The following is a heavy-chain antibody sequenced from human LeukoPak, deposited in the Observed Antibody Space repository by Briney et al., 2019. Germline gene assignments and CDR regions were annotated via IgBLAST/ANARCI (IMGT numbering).Heavy chain of an antibody. Sequence: GASVKVSCKVSGYTLTELSMHWVRQAPGKGLEWMGGFDPEDGGTNHAQKFQGRVTMTRDTSISTAYMELSRLRSDDTAVYYCATDSGSYYGLIDYWGQGTLVTVSS. J-gene: IGHJ4*02. D-gene: IGHD1-26*01. CDR3: ATDSGSYYGLIDY. CDR1: GYTLTELS. CDR2: FDPEDGGT. V-gene: IGHV1-24*01.